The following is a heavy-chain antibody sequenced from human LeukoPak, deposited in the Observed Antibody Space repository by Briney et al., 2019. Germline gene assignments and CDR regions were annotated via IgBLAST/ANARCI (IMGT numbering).Heavy chain of an antibody. CDR1: GFTFSSYG. D-gene: IGHD3-3*01. CDR3: AKDVKGLEWYYYYYYYMDV. Sequence: GGSLSLSCAASGFTFSSYGMHWVRQAAGRGLEGVAFIRYEGSNKYYAASVKGRFTISRDNSKNTLYLQMNSLRAEDTAVYYCAKDVKGLEWYYYYYYYMDVWGKGTTVTVSS. CDR2: IRYEGSNK. J-gene: IGHJ6*03. V-gene: IGHV3-30*02.